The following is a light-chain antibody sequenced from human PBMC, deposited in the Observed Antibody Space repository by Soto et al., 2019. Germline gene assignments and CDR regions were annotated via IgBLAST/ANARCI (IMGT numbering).Light chain of an antibody. CDR2: GAS. V-gene: IGKV3D-20*02. J-gene: IGKJ5*01. CDR1: QSVRSSY. CDR3: PQRSNWPPT. Sequence: VLTKSPVTMSLSPGERATLSSRASQSVRSSYLAWYQQIPGQAPRLLIYGASARATGIPARFSGSGSGTEFTLTICSLQSEDFAVYYCPQRSNWPPTFGQGARLE.